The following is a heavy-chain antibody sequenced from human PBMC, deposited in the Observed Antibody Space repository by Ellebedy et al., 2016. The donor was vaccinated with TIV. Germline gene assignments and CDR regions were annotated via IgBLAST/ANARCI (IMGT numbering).Heavy chain of an antibody. CDR2: ITGSGSNT. CDR1: GFTLSSYA. J-gene: IGHJ4*02. V-gene: IGHV3-23*01. CDR3: AKHRRESSGYHFEN. D-gene: IGHD3-22*01. Sequence: GESLKISCAASGFTLSSYAMSWVRQAPGKGLEWVSSITGSGSNTYYADSVKGRFTISRDNSKNTLYVKMNSLRVEDTAVYHCAKHRRESSGYHFENWGQGILVTVSS.